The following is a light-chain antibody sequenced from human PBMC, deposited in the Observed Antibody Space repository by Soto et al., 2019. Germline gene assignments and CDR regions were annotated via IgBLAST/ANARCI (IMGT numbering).Light chain of an antibody. CDR1: QSIGNY. J-gene: IGKJ5*01. CDR2: AAS. Sequence: DIQMTQSPSSLSASVGDRVAITCRASQSIGNYLNWYRQKPGKAPELLIHAASSLQSGVPSRFSGGRSGTDFTLTISSLQPEDFATYYCQQSYNTPLGFGQGTRLDIK. V-gene: IGKV1-39*01. CDR3: QQSYNTPLG.